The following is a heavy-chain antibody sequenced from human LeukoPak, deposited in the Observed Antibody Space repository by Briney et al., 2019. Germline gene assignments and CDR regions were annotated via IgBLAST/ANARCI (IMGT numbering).Heavy chain of an antibody. V-gene: IGHV3-23*01. Sequence: GGSLRLSCAASGFTFSNYAMSWVRQSPGKGLEWVSAISASTSTTYYADSVRGRFTISRDISKNTLYLQMNSLRVEDTAVYYCAKSKEDCCGSFDPWGQGTLVTVSS. CDR2: ISASTSTT. D-gene: IGHD2-15*01. J-gene: IGHJ5*02. CDR3: AKSKEDCCGSFDP. CDR1: GFTFSNYA.